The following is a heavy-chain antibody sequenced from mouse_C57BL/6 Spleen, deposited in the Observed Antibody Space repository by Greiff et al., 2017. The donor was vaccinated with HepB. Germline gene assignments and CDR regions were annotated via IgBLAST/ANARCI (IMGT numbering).Heavy chain of an antibody. J-gene: IGHJ3*01. D-gene: IGHD1-1*01. CDR3: ARDVSSGAWFAY. V-gene: IGHV14-2*01. CDR1: GFNIKAYY. Sequence: EVQLQQSGAELVKPGASVKLSCTASGFNIKAYYMHWVKQRTEQGLEWIGRIDPEDGETKYAPKFQGKAIITAYTSSNTAYLQLSSLTSEDTAVYYCARDVSSGAWFAYWGQGTLVTVSA. CDR2: IDPEDGET.